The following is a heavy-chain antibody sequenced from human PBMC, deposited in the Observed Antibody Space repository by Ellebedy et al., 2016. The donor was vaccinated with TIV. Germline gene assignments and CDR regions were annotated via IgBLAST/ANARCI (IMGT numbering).Heavy chain of an antibody. CDR3: ARIEGQKVARTGGYYYGMDV. Sequence: GGSLRLSCEASGFTISNHGMVWVRQAPGKGLEWVSSISSGGSYIYYAESVRGRFTISRDNAKNSVYLQMDSLRAKDTALYYCARIEGQKVARTGGYYYGMDVWGQGTTVTVSS. CDR1: GFTISNHG. J-gene: IGHJ6*01. V-gene: IGHV3-21*01. CDR2: ISSGGSYI. D-gene: IGHD5-12*01.